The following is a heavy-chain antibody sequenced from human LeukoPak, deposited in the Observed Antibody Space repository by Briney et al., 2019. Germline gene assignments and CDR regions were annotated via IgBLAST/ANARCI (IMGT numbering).Heavy chain of an antibody. V-gene: IGHV4-59*08. J-gene: IGHJ2*01. CDR1: GGSISSYY. D-gene: IGHD2-21*01. Sequence: PSETLCPTRTVSGGSISSYYWSWIRQPPGKGLEWIGYIYYSGSTNYNPSLKSRVPISVDTSKNQFSLKLSSVTAADTAVYYCARQIPKLVGLDYWYFDLWARRPLVTASS. CDR2: IYYSGST. CDR3: ARQIPKLVGLDYWYFDL.